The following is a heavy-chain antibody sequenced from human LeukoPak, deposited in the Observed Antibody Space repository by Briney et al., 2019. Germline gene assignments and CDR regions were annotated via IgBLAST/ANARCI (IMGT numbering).Heavy chain of an antibody. CDR1: LGTFSSYA. V-gene: IGHV1-69*01. D-gene: IGHD4-17*01. CDR3: ARTVGDYIDY. Sequence: SVKVSCKASLGTFSSYASSWGRQAPGQGLEWMGGIIPMFGTTNYAQKFKGRVTITADESNSTDYMELSSLRSEDTAVYYCARTVGDYIDYWGQGTLVTVSS. CDR2: IIPMFGTT. J-gene: IGHJ4*02.